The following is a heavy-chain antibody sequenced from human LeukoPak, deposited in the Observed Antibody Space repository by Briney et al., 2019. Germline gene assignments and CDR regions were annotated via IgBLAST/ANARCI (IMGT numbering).Heavy chain of an antibody. J-gene: IGHJ4*02. Sequence: GGSLRLSCAASGFTFSSYEMNWVRQAPGKGLEWVSYISSSGSTLYYADSVKGRFTISRDNAKNSLYLQMNSLRAEDTAVYYCARGSPSIAARPENYWGQGTLVTVSS. CDR1: GFTFSSYE. D-gene: IGHD6-6*01. CDR2: ISSSGSTL. V-gene: IGHV3-48*03. CDR3: ARGSPSIAARPENY.